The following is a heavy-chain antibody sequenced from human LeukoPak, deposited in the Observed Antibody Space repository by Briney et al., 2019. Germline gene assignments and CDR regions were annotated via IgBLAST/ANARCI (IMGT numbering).Heavy chain of an antibody. CDR2: TRNKANTYTT. D-gene: IGHD5-12*01. V-gene: IGHV3-72*01. Sequence: GGSLRLSCAASGFTFNDHYMDWVRQAPGKGLEWVGRTRNKANTYTTEYAASVKGRFTISRDDSKNSLYLQMNSLKTEDTAVYYCARAAGYSGYDSADYWGQGTLVTVSS. CDR3: ARAAGYSGYDSADY. J-gene: IGHJ4*02. CDR1: GFTFNDHY.